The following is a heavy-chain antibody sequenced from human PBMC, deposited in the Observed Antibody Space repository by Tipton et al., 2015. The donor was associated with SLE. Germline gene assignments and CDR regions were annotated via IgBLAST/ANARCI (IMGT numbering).Heavy chain of an antibody. CDR2: INPNSGGT. CDR3: ARRYCSSTSCHSYYYGTDV. CDR1: GYTFTGYY. J-gene: IGHJ6*02. D-gene: IGHD2-2*01. V-gene: IGHV1-2*06. Sequence: QLVQSGAEVKKPGASVKVSCKASGYTFTGYYMHWVRQAPGQGLEWMGRINPNSGGTNYAQKFQGRVTRTRDTSISTAYMELSRLRSDDTAVYYCARRYCSSTSCHSYYYGTDVWGQGTTVTVSS.